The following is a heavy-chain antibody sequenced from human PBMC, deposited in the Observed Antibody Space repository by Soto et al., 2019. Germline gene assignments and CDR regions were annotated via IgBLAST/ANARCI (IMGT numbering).Heavy chain of an antibody. D-gene: IGHD3-10*01. J-gene: IGHJ5*02. V-gene: IGHV3-33*01. CDR1: GFTFSSYG. CDR3: ARERSPRYYYGSGVNWFDP. CDR2: IWYDGSNK. Sequence: GGSLRLSCAASGFTFSSYGMHWVRQAPGKGLEWVAVIWYDGSNKYYADSVKGRFTISRDNSKNTLYLQMNSLRAEDTAVYYCARERSPRYYYGSGVNWFDPWGQGTLVTVSS.